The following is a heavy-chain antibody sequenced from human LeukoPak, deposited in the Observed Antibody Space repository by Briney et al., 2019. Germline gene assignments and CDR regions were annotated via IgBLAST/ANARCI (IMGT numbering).Heavy chain of an antibody. V-gene: IGHV4-34*01. J-gene: IGHJ4*02. CDR3: ARRLLGRTPYYFDY. CDR2: IYHSGST. Sequence: SETLSLTCAAYGGSFSGYYWSWIRQPPGKGLEWIGEIYHSGSTNYNPSLKSRVTISVNTSKNQFSLKLSSVTAADKAVYYCARRLLGRTPYYFDYWGQGTLVTVSS. CDR1: GGSFSGYY. D-gene: IGHD2-21*01.